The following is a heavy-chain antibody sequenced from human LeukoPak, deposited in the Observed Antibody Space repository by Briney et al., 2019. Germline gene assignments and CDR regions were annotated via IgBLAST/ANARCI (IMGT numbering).Heavy chain of an antibody. Sequence: GRSLRLSCAASGFTFDDYAMHWVRQAPGEGLEWVSGISWNSGSIGYADSVKGRFTISRDNAKNSLYLQMNSLRAEDMALYYCAKDRRASGTDAFDIWGQGTMVTVSS. V-gene: IGHV3-9*03. D-gene: IGHD1-26*01. CDR2: ISWNSGSI. CDR1: GFTFDDYA. CDR3: AKDRRASGTDAFDI. J-gene: IGHJ3*02.